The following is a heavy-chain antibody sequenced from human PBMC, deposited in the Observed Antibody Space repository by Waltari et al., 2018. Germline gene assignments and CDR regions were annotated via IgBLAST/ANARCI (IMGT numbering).Heavy chain of an antibody. D-gene: IGHD6-19*01. V-gene: IGHV4-59*01. CDR1: GGSIASDY. CDR2: IDHSGTT. J-gene: IGHJ1*01. Sequence: QVQLMESGPGLVRPSETLSLTCNVSGGSIASDYWSRVRQTPGKGLEWVGYIDHSGTTNYNPSRGSRVSISVDTSKTQFSLKLNYVTAADTAVYDCARGHSTGWYLSHWGRGALVTVSS. CDR3: ARGHSTGWYLSH.